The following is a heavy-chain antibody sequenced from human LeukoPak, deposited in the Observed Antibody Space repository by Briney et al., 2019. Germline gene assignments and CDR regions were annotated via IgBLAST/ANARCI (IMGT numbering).Heavy chain of an antibody. CDR1: GFTFSDYY. CDR2: ISSSGSTI. V-gene: IGHV3-11*01. D-gene: IGHD3-22*01. J-gene: IGHJ3*02. CDR3: ARDHRIPRSDYYDSSGLEDAFDI. Sequence: GGSLRLSCAASGFTFSDYYMSWIRQAPGKGLEWVSYISSSGSTIYYADSVKGRFTISRDNAKNSLYLQMNSLRAEDTAVYYCARDHRIPRSDYYDSSGLEDAFDIWGQGTMVTVSS.